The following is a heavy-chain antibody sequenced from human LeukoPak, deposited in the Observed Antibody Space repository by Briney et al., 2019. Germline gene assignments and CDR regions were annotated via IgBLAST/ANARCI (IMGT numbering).Heavy chain of an antibody. Sequence: GESLKISCKGSGYSFTSYWIGWVRQMPGKGRRWMGIIYPGDSDTRYRPSFQGRVTISAHKSISTAYLQWSSLKASAAAMYYCARGYKHYYYYGMDVWGQGTTVTVS. J-gene: IGHJ6*02. CDR2: IYPGDSDT. CDR1: GYSFTSYW. CDR3: ARGYKHYYYYGMDV. V-gene: IGHV5-51*01. D-gene: IGHD5-18*01.